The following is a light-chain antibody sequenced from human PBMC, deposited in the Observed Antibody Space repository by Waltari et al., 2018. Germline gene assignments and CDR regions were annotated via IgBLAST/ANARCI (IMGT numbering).Light chain of an antibody. J-gene: IGLJ1*01. CDR1: SSDVGGYHS. Sequence: QSALTQPPSASGSPGQSVTISCAGPSSDVGGYHSVSWYQHPPGKAPKLIIYEVTKRPSGVPDRFSGSKSGNTASLTVSGLQAEDESDYYCSSYGGSNNFYVFGTGTKVSVL. CDR2: EVT. V-gene: IGLV2-8*01. CDR3: SSYGGSNNFYV.